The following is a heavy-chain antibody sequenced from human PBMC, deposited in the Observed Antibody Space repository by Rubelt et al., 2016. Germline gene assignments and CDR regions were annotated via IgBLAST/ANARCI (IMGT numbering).Heavy chain of an antibody. D-gene: IGHD2-2*01. V-gene: IGHV3-7*01. CDR2: IKQDGSEK. CDR3: AYQPVVVPAATGGMDV. Sequence: GKGLEWVANIKQDGSEKYYVDSVKGRFTISRDNAKNSLYLQMNSLRAEDTAVYYCAYQPVVVPAATGGMDVWGQGTTVTVSS. J-gene: IGHJ6*02.